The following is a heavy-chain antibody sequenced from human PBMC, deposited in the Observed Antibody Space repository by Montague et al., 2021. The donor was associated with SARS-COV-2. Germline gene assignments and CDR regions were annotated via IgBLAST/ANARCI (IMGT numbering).Heavy chain of an antibody. D-gene: IGHD1-1*01. V-gene: IGHV4-34*01. CDR3: ARHVSTGTGRGFIDD. CDR1: GGSFSGYY. Sequence: SETLSLTCAVYGGSFSGYYWSWIRQPPGKGLEWIGEINHSGSTNYNPSLKSRVTISVDTSKNQFSLKLSSVTAADTAVYYCARHVSTGTGRGFIDDWGQGTLVTVSS. J-gene: IGHJ1*01. CDR2: INHSGST.